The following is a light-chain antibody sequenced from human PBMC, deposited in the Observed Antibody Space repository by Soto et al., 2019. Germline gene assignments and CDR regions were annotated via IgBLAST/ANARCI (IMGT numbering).Light chain of an antibody. J-gene: IGLJ3*02. CDR1: TGAVTSDYY. CDR2: RTN. Sequence: QTVVTQDPSLTVSPGGTVTLTCALTTGAVTSDYYPNWFQRKPGQALRTLIYRTNNKHSWTPARFSGSLLGGKAALTLSGVQPEDEADYYCVLLCSGEWVFGGGTQLTVL. V-gene: IGLV7-43*01. CDR3: VLLCSGEWV.